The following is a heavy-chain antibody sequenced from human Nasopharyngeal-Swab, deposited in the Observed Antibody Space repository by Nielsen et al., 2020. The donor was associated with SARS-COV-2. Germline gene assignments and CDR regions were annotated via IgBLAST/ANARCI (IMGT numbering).Heavy chain of an antibody. D-gene: IGHD3-3*02. CDR3: ARVRHSINWYDY. V-gene: IGHV3-33*05. CDR2: ISYEGSKK. CDR1: GFDFNNYG. Sequence: GESLKISCAASGFDFNNYGMHWVRQAPGKGLEWVAVISYEGSKKFFTDSVKGRFTISRDHSKNTLYLQMNGLRAEDTAVYYCARVRHSINWYDYWGQGTPVTVSS. J-gene: IGHJ5*01.